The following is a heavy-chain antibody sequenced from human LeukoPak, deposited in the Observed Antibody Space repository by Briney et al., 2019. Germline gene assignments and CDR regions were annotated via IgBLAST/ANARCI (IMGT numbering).Heavy chain of an antibody. CDR1: GGSFRGYY. V-gene: IGHV4-34*01. J-gene: IGHJ3*02. D-gene: IGHD3-9*01. CDR3: ARGFDWYSHPRAFDI. CDR2: INHSGST. Sequence: SGTPSLTCAVSGGSFRGYYWSRICQPPGEGLERIGEINHSGSTNYNPPLKRRVTISVDTSKNQFSLKLSSVTAADTAVYYCARGFDWYSHPRAFDIWGQGTMVTVSS.